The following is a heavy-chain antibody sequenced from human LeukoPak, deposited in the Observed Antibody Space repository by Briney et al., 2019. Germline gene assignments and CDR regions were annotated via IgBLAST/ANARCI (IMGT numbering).Heavy chain of an antibody. CDR2: IYSDGTT. CDR1: GFSVSSNY. V-gene: IGHV3-53*01. CDR3: ARARPQTGYSSSWYIDY. Sequence: GGSLRLSCAASGFSVSSNYMSWVRQAPGKGLEGGAVIYSDGTTYYADSVKGRFTISRDNSKNTLYLQMNSLRAEDTAMYYCARARPQTGYSSSWYIDYWGQGTLVTVSS. D-gene: IGHD6-13*01. J-gene: IGHJ4*02.